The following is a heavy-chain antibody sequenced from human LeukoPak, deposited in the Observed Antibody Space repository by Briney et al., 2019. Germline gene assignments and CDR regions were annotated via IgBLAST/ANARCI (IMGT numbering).Heavy chain of an antibody. D-gene: IGHD2-21*02. CDR1: GYTFSSYD. CDR3: ARVDSAVHYCGGDCIWGYFDY. Sequence: GASVKVSCKASGYTFSSYDINWVRQATGQGLEWMGWMNPNSGNTGYAQKFQGRATITADESTSTAYMELSSLRSEDTAVYYCARVDSAVHYCGGDCIWGYFDYWGQGTLVTVSS. V-gene: IGHV1-8*01. CDR2: MNPNSGNT. J-gene: IGHJ4*02.